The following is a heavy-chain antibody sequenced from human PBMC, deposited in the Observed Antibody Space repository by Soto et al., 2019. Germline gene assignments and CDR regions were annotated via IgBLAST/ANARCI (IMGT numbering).Heavy chain of an antibody. CDR2: IIPIFGTA. Sequence: QVQLVQSGAEVKKPGSSVKVSCTASGGTFSSYAISWVRQAPGQGLEWMGGIIPIFGTANYAQKFQGRVTITADESTSTAYMELSSLRSEDTAVYDCARFAHYYDSSGYLSFDPWGQGTLVTVSS. CDR1: GGTFSSYA. CDR3: ARFAHYYDSSGYLSFDP. J-gene: IGHJ5*02. V-gene: IGHV1-69*01. D-gene: IGHD3-22*01.